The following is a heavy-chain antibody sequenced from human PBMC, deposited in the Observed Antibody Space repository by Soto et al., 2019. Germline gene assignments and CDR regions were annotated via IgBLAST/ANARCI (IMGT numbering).Heavy chain of an antibody. CDR2: IYPGDSDT. CDR1: GYSFSTYW. J-gene: IGHJ4*02. Sequence: GESLKISCKGSGYSFSTYWIGWVRQMPGKGLEWMGIIYPGDSDTRYSPSFQGQVTISADKSITTAYLQWKSLKASDTAMYYCARSPTSIRNTYYSDCWGQGTLVTVSS. CDR3: ARSPTSIRNTYYSDC. V-gene: IGHV5-51*01.